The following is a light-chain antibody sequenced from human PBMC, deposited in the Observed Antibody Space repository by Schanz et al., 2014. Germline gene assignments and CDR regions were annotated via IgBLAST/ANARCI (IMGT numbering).Light chain of an antibody. CDR3: LQHNDFPLT. Sequence: DIQMTQSPSTLSASVGDRVTITCRASQSISSWLAWYQQKPGKAPKLLIYDASSLESGVPSRFSGSGSGTEFTLTISSLQSEDIATYYCLQHNDFPLTFGGGTKVEIK. CDR2: DAS. CDR1: QSISSW. V-gene: IGKV1-5*01. J-gene: IGKJ4*01.